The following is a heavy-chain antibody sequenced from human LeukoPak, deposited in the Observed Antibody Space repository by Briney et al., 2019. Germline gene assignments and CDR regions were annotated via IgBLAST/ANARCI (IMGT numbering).Heavy chain of an antibody. CDR2: IYYSGST. D-gene: IGHD6-13*01. CDR3: ARSPVRIAAPGRGFDY. V-gene: IGHV4-59*01. J-gene: IGHJ4*02. CDR1: GGSISSYY. Sequence: PSETLSLTCTVSGGSISSYYWSWIRQPPGKGLEWIGYIYYSGSTNYNPSLKSRVTISVDTSKSQFSLKLSSVTAADTAVYYCARSPVRIAAPGRGFDYWGQGTLVTVSS.